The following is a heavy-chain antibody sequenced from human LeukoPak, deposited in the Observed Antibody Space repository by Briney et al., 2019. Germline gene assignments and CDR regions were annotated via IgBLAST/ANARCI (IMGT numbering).Heavy chain of an antibody. CDR3: ARDQRGYWYFDL. J-gene: IGHJ2*01. Sequence: GGSLRLSCAASGFTFSSYSMNWVRQAPGKGLEWVSSISSGSSYIYYADSVRGRFTISRGNAKNSLYLQMNSLRAEDTAVYYCARDQRGYWYFDLWGRGTLVTVSS. V-gene: IGHV3-21*01. CDR1: GFTFSSYS. CDR2: ISSGSSYI.